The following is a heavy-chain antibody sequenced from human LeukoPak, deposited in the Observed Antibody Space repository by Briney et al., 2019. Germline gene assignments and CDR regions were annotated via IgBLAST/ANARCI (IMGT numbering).Heavy chain of an antibody. V-gene: IGHV4-59*01. Sequence: KASETLSLTCTVSGVSMSSYYWTWIRQPPGKGLEWIGYIYYSGSTNYNPSLKSRVTISVDTSKNQFSLKLSSVTAADTAVYYCARTNRYSSSWYVGYYFDYWGQGTLVTVSS. CDR1: GVSMSSYY. D-gene: IGHD6-13*01. CDR2: IYYSGST. CDR3: ARTNRYSSSWYVGYYFDY. J-gene: IGHJ4*02.